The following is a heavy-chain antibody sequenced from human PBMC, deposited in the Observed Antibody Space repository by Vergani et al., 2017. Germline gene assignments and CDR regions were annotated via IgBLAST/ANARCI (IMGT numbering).Heavy chain of an antibody. CDR2: IKQDGSEK. CDR1: GFTFSSYW. D-gene: IGHD6-19*01. Sequence: EVQLVESGGGLVQPGGSLRLSCAASGFTFSSYWMSWVRQAPGKGLEWVANIKQDGSEKYYVESVKGRFTISRDNAKNSLYLQMNSLRAEDTAVYYCARDPSSGWYSIPYYFDYWGQGTLVTVSS. CDR3: ARDPSSGWYSIPYYFDY. V-gene: IGHV3-7*01. J-gene: IGHJ4*02.